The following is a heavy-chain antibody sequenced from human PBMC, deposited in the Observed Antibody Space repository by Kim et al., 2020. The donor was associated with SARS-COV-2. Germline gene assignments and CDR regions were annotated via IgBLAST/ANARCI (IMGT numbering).Heavy chain of an antibody. D-gene: IGHD3-10*01. J-gene: IGHJ3*02. CDR3: ARSGVRGVIILAFDI. V-gene: IGHV1-69*13. CDR1: GGTFSSYA. CDR2: IIPIFGTA. Sequence: SVKVSCKASGGTFSSYAISWVRQAPGQGLEWMGGIIPIFGTANYAQKFQGRVTITADESTSTAYMELSSLRSEDTAVYYCARSGVRGVIILAFDIWGQWTMVTVSS.